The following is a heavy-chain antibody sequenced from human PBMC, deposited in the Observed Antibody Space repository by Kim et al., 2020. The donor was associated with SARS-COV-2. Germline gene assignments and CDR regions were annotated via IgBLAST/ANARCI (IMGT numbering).Heavy chain of an antibody. CDR3: ARDTPYYYDSSGPDAYYYYGMDV. D-gene: IGHD3-22*01. CDR1: GYTFTSYG. J-gene: IGHJ6*02. CDR2: ISAYNGNT. V-gene: IGHV1-18*01. Sequence: ASVKVSCKASGYTFTSYGISWVRQAPGQGLEWMGWISAYNGNTNYAQKLQGRVTMTTDISTSTAYMELRSLRSDDTAVYYCARDTPYYYDSSGPDAYYYYGMDVWGQGTTVTVSS.